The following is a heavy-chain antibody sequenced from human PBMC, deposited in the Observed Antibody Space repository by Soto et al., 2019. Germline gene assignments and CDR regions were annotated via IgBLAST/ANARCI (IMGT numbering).Heavy chain of an antibody. V-gene: IGHV3-7*04. CDR1: GFTFSTYW. CDR2: IKQDGSEK. Sequence: EVQLVESGGGLVQPGGSLRLSCAASGFTFSTYWMFWVHQAPGKGLEWVATIKQDGSEKLYGDSVKGRFTISRDNAKNSLHLQMNSLRVEDTDVYFCAGAPGWLIDNWGQGTLVTVAS. CDR3: AGAPGWLIDN. J-gene: IGHJ4*02. D-gene: IGHD5-12*01.